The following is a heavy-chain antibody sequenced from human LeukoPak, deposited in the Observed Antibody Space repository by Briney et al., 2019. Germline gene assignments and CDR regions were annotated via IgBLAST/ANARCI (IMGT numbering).Heavy chain of an antibody. D-gene: IGHD3-10*01. J-gene: IGHJ4*02. CDR3: AKENSLLWFGEPYFDY. CDR1: GFTFSSYA. V-gene: IGHV3-23*01. CDR2: IRESGGST. Sequence: GGSLRLSCVASGFTFSSYAMSWVRQAPGKGLEWVSAIRESGGSTHYADSVKGRFTISRDNSKNTLYLQMNSLRAEDTAVYYCAKENSLLWFGEPYFDYWGQGTLVTVSS.